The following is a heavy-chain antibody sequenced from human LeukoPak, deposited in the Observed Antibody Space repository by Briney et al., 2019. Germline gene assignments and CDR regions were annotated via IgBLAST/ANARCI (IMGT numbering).Heavy chain of an antibody. J-gene: IGHJ4*02. D-gene: IGHD3-10*01. Sequence: SETLSLTCTVSGDSISSYFCSWLRQPPGKGLEWIGYIYDSGSTKYNPSLTSRVTISVGTSKTQFSLKLNSVTAADTAVYYCARGLRGSTSGPFDYWGQGSLVTVSS. CDR3: ARGLRGSTSGPFDY. CDR2: IYDSGST. V-gene: IGHV4-59*01. CDR1: GDSISSYF.